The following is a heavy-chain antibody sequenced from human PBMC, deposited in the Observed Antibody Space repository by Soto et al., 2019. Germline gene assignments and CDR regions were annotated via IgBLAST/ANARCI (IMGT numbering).Heavy chain of an antibody. J-gene: IGHJ4*02. V-gene: IGHV3-30-3*01. CDR3: ARDRTTLRFLEWLPES. D-gene: IGHD3-3*01. CDR2: ISYDGSNK. CDR1: GFTFSSYA. Sequence: QVQLVESGGGVVQPGRSLRLSCAASGFTFSSYAMHWVRQAPGKGLEWVAVISYDGSNKYYADSVKGRFTISRDNSKNTLYLQMNSLRAEDTAVYYCARDRTTLRFLEWLPESWGQGTLVTVSS.